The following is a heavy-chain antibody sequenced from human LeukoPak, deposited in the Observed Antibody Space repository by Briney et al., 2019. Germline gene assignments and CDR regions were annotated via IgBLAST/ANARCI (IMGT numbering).Heavy chain of an antibody. CDR2: INSDGSST. CDR3: ARDRTCSGGSCYYGAFDI. Sequence: GGSLRLSCAASGFTFSSYWMHWVRQAPGKGLVWVPRINSDGSSTSYADSVKGRFTISRDNAKNTLYLQMNSLRAEDTAVYYCARDRTCSGGSCYYGAFDIWGQGTMVTVSS. D-gene: IGHD2-15*01. J-gene: IGHJ3*02. CDR1: GFTFSSYW. V-gene: IGHV3-74*01.